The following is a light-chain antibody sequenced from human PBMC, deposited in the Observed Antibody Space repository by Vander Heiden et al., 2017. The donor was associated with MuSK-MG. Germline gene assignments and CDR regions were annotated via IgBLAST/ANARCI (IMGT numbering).Light chain of an antibody. CDR1: QSISSY. CDR2: AAS. J-gene: IGKJ1*01. CDR3: QQSYRTHP. Sequence: DIQMTQSPSSLSASVRDRVTITCRASQSISSYLNWYQQKPGKAPKLLIYAASSLQSGVPSRFSGSGSGTDFTLTISRLQPEDFATYYCQQSYRTHPFGQGTKVEIK. V-gene: IGKV1-39*01.